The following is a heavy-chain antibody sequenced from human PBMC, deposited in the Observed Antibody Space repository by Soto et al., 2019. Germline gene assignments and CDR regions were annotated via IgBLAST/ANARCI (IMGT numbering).Heavy chain of an antibody. CDR2: IYYSGST. Sequence: WEALSLPCTVSGGSVSSGSYYWIWIRHPPGRGREGIGYIYYSGSTNYNPSLKSRVTISVDTSKNQFSLKLSSVTAADTAVYYCARGTRVSGPVGPLRLDYWGQGTRVTVSS. V-gene: IGHV4-61*01. D-gene: IGHD1-26*01. CDR3: ARGTRVSGPVGPLRLDY. J-gene: IGHJ4*02. CDR1: GGSVSSGSYY.